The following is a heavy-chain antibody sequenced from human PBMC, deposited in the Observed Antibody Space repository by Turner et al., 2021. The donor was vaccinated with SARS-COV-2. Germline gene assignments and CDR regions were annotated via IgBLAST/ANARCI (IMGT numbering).Heavy chain of an antibody. CDR3: ARDLGGLRFDY. J-gene: IGHJ4*02. V-gene: IGHV3-48*03. Sequence: EVQLVESGGGLVQPGGSLRLSCAASGFTFSSYEMNWVRQAPGKGLEWVSYISRSGSTIYYADSVKGRFTISRDNAKNTLYLQMNSLRAEDTAVYYCARDLGGLRFDYWGQGTLVTVSS. D-gene: IGHD2-15*01. CDR2: ISRSGSTI. CDR1: GFTFSSYE.